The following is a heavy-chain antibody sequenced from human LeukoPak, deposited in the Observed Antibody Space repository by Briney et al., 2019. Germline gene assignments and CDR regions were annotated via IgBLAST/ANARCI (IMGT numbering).Heavy chain of an antibody. J-gene: IGHJ3*02. CDR2: IYHSGST. V-gene: IGHV4-30-2*01. CDR3: ARSLYYYDTSAPRAFDI. Sequence: SETLSLTCAVSGGSINSGGYSWSWIRQPPGKGLEWIGFIYHSGSTYYNPSLKSRLTISVDRSKNQFSLKLSSVTAADTAVYYCARSLYYYDTSAPRAFDIWGQGTMVTVSS. CDR1: GGSINSGGYS. D-gene: IGHD3-22*01.